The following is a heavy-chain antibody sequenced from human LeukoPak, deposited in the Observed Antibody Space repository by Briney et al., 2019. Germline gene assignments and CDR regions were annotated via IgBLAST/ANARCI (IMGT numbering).Heavy chain of an antibody. CDR2: INPSGGST. Sequence: ASVKVSCKASGYTFTSYYMHWVRQAPGQGLEWMGIINPSGGSTSYAQKFQGRVTMTRDTSTSTVHMELSSLRSEDTAVYYCAREFVHSSGYHRSASNDYWGQGTLVTVSS. CDR1: GYTFTSYY. D-gene: IGHD3-22*01. J-gene: IGHJ4*02. CDR3: AREFVHSSGYHRSASNDY. V-gene: IGHV1-46*03.